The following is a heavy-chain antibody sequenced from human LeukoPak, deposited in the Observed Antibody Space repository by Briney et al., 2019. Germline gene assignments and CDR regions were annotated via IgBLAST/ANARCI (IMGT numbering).Heavy chain of an antibody. J-gene: IGHJ4*02. CDR3: AKDPVVVGGNPPPLGAYFGY. Sequence: GGSLRLSCAASGFTFSSYAMSWVRQAPGKGLEWVSAISGSGGSTYYADSVKGRFTISRDNSKNTLYLQMNSLGAEDTAVYYCAKDPVVVGGNPPPLGAYFGYWGQGTLVTVSS. CDR1: GFTFSSYA. CDR2: ISGSGGST. V-gene: IGHV3-23*01. D-gene: IGHD1-26*01.